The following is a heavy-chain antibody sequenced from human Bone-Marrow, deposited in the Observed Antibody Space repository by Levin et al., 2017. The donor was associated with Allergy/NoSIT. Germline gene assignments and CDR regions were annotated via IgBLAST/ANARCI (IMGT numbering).Heavy chain of an antibody. V-gene: IGHV4-59*01. Sequence: SQTLSLTCSVSGGSTSAFYWSWIRQPPGRGLEWIGYFYHSGTTKYNPSLTSRVTLSMDTSNNQFSLNLRSVTAADTAVYYCARTDYSSGNYYYYYYMDVWGKGTTVTVSS. D-gene: IGHD3-3*01. CDR3: ARTDYSSGNYYYYYYMDV. CDR1: GGSTSAFY. CDR2: FYHSGTT. J-gene: IGHJ6*03.